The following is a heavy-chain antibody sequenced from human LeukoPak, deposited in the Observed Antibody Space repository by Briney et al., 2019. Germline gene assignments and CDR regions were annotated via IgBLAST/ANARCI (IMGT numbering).Heavy chain of an antibody. CDR3: ARVHHFWTGYNPTNWFDP. V-gene: IGHV4-4*07. J-gene: IGHJ5*02. D-gene: IGHD3/OR15-3a*01. CDR2: IHTSGST. CDR1: GGSTSTEY. Sequence: PSETLSLTCTVSGGSTSTEYWSWIRQPAGKGLEWIGRIHTSGSTNYNPSLKSRVTMSIDTSKNQFSLRLSSVIAADTAVYYCARVHHFWTGYNPTNWFDPWGQGTLVTVSS.